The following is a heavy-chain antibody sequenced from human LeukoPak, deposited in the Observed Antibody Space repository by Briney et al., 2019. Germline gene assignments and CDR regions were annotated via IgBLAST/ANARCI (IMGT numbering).Heavy chain of an antibody. Sequence: GESPKISCKGSGYSFTSYWISWVRQMPGKGLEWMGRIVPSDSYTYYSPSFQGHVTISADKSISTAYLQWSSLKASGTAMYYCARHGGLLWFGELLTSGWFDPWGQGTLVTVSS. CDR3: ARHGGLLWFGELLTSGWFDP. J-gene: IGHJ5*02. CDR2: IVPSDSYT. CDR1: GYSFTSYW. D-gene: IGHD3-10*01. V-gene: IGHV5-10-1*01.